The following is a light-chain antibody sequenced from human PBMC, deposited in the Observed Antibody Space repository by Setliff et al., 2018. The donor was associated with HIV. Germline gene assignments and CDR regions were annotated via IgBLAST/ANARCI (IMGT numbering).Light chain of an antibody. J-gene: IGLJ1*01. Sequence: QSALTQPASVSGSPGQSITISCTGTNSDVGGYNYVSWYQQHPGKAPKLFIYDVSERPSGGSRHFSGSKSGNTASLTSSGLQVEDEGYYYCASYTGTSTPYVFGSGTKVTVL. CDR1: NSDVGGYNY. CDR2: DVS. CDR3: ASYTGTSTPYV. V-gene: IGLV2-14*01.